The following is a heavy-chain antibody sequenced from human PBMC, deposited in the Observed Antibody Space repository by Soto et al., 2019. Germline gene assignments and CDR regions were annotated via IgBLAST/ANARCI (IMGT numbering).Heavy chain of an antibody. D-gene: IGHD3-10*01. CDR3: GRDARGDEAPMDY. CDR1: GYTFTGYY. CDR2: INPNSGGT. V-gene: IGHV1-2*04. Sequence: ASVKVSCKASGYTFTGYYMHWVRQAPGQGLEWMGWINPNSGGTNYAQKFQGWVTMTRDTSISTAYMELSRLTSDDRAVYYCGRDARGDEAPMDYWGQGSLGTV. J-gene: IGHJ4*02.